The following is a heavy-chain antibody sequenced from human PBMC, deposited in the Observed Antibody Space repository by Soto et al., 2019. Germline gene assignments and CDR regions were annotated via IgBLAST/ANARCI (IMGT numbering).Heavy chain of an antibody. CDR1: GFTFDDYT. D-gene: IGHD3-22*01. Sequence: PGGSLRLSCAASGFTFDDYTMHWVRQAPGKGLEWVSLISWDGGSTYYADSVKGRFTISRDNSKNSLYLQMNSLRTEDTALYYCAKDLNYYDSSAQAGYYGMDVWGQWTTVTVLL. CDR2: ISWDGGST. CDR3: AKDLNYYDSSAQAGYYGMDV. J-gene: IGHJ6*02. V-gene: IGHV3-43*01.